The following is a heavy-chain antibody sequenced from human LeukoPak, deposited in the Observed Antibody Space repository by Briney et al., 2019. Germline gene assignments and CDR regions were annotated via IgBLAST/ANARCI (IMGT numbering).Heavy chain of an antibody. Sequence: SETLSLTCTVSGGSISSYYWSWIRQPPGKGLEWIGYIYYSGSTNYNPSLKSRVTISVDTSKNQFSLKLSSVTAADTAVYYCARGQVAAAGTLGRGYYYYYYMDVWGKGTTVTISS. CDR3: ARGQVAAAGTLGRGYYYYYYMDV. V-gene: IGHV4-59*01. CDR1: GGSISSYY. CDR2: IYYSGST. D-gene: IGHD6-13*01. J-gene: IGHJ6*03.